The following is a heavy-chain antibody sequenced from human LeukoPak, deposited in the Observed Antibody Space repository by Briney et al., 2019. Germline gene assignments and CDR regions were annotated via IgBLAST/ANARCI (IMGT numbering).Heavy chain of an antibody. D-gene: IGHD2-21*01. CDR3: ARDGHGGDSLDY. Sequence: ASVKVSFKASGYTFTAYYIHWVRQAPGQGLEWMGWINPNNGGTNYGQKFQGRVTMTRDTSISTAYMELSRLRSDDTAEYYCARDGHGGDSLDYWGQGTLVTVSS. J-gene: IGHJ4*02. V-gene: IGHV1-2*02. CDR1: GYTFTAYY. CDR2: INPNNGGT.